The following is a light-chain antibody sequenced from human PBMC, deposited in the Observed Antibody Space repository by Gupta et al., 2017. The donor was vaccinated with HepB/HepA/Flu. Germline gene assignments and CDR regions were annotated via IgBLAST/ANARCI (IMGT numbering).Light chain of an antibody. V-gene: IGLV1-44*01. CDR1: SSNIGSNT. J-gene: IGLJ3*02. CDR2: SNN. CDR3: AACDDSRNGWV. Sequence: QSVLTQPPSASGTPGQRVTNSCSGSSSNIGSNTVNWYPQLPGTAPKLLIYSNNQRPSGVPDRFSGSKSGTSASLAISGLQAEDEADYYCAACDDSRNGWVFGGGTKLTVL.